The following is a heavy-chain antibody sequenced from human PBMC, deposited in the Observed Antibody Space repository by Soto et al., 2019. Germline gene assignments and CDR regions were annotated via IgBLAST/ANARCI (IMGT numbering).Heavy chain of an antibody. CDR3: ARDRIQFSVDV. J-gene: IGHJ6*02. D-gene: IGHD5-18*01. V-gene: IGHV4-31*03. CDR1: GGSINSGGHY. CDR2: IYKTGST. Sequence: SETLSLTCSVSGGSINSGGHYWSWIRQHPGKGLEWIGHIYKTGSTDFNPSLKDRLTISIDTSKNQFSLSLRSVTDADTAVYYCARDRIQFSVDVWGQGTTVTVSS.